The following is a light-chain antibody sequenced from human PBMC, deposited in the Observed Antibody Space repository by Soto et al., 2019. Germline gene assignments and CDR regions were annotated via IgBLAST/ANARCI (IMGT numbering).Light chain of an antibody. V-gene: IGLV2-14*01. J-gene: IGLJ1*01. CDR3: SSYTSRSTLEV. CDR1: SSDVGGYNY. Sequence: SVLTHPASVSGSPGQSITISCTGTSSDVGGYNYVSWYQQHPGKAPKLMIYEVSNRPSGVSNRFSGSKSGNTASLTISGLQAEDEADYYCSSYTSRSTLEVFGTGTKLTVL. CDR2: EVS.